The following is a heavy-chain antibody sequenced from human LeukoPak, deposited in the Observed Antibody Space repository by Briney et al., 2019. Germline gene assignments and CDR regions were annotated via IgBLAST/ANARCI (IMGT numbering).Heavy chain of an antibody. CDR1: GFTFSTNA. CDR2: ISDSGGRT. J-gene: IGHJ5*01. Sequence: PGGSLRLSCEASGFTFSTNAMDWVSQAPGKGLEWVSGISDSGGRTYYADTVKGRFTISRDNSKNTRYLQMNSLRVEETAVYYCAKDLPPNFRCDCPSDSWGPGTLVSVSS. CDR3: AKDLPPNFRCDCPSDS. D-gene: IGHD2-21*02. V-gene: IGHV3-23*01.